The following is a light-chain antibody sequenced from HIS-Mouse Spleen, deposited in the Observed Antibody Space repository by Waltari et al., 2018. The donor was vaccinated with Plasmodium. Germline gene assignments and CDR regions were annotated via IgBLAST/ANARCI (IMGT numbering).Light chain of an antibody. CDR3: SSYAGSNNLV. V-gene: IGLV2-8*01. CDR1: SPDVAAANY. CDR2: DVS. Sequence: HSALTQPPSAPASPGPSVNIACPGTSPDVAAANYVSWYQPNPGKAPKLMIYDVSKRPAGGPGRFSGSKSSNTASLTVSGLQAEDEADYYCSSYAGSNNLVCGGGTKLTVL. J-gene: IGLJ2*01.